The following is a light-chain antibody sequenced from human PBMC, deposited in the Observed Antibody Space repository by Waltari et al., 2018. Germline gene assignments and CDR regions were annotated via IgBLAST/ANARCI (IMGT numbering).Light chain of an antibody. Sequence: EIVLTQSPGTLSVSPGERATLSCRASENISQYLTWYQQKPGQAPRLLIYAAYTRATGIPDRFSGSGFGTDFSLTISSLEPEDFAVYYCQHYVRLPVTFGQGTKVEIK. V-gene: IGKV3-20*01. CDR3: QHYVRLPVT. CDR2: AAY. CDR1: ENISQY. J-gene: IGKJ1*01.